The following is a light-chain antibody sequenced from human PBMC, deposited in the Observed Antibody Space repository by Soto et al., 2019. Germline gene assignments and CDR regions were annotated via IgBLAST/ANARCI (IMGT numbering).Light chain of an antibody. CDR3: QTWGSGIVV. J-gene: IGLJ2*01. CDR2: LNSDGSH. V-gene: IGLV4-69*01. CDR1: SGHSNYA. Sequence: QLVLTQSPSASASLGASVKLTCTLSSGHSNYAIAWHQQQSEKGPRYLMKLNSDGSHSKGDGIPDRLSGSSSGAERYLTISSLQSEDEADYYCQTWGSGIVVFGGGTKVTVL.